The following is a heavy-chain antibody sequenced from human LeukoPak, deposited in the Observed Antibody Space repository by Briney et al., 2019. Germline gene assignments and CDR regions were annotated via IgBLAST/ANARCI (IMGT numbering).Heavy chain of an antibody. D-gene: IGHD1-1*01. CDR2: IYYSGST. CDR1: GGSISRSGYY. CDR3: ARVPGGALNWFDP. Sequence: PSETLSLTCTVSGGSISRSGYYWGWIRQTPGKGLEWIGSIYYSGSTYYKSSLKSRVTISLDTSKNQFSLKLSSVTAADTAVYYCARVPGGALNWFDPWGQGTLVTVSS. J-gene: IGHJ5*02. V-gene: IGHV4-39*01.